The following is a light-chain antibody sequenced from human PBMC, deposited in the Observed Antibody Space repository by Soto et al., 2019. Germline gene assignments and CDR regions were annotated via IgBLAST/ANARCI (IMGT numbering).Light chain of an antibody. CDR1: SSDVGGYNY. J-gene: IGLJ2*01. CDR2: EVY. Sequence: QSAPTQPPSASGSPGQSVTFSCTGTSSDVGGYNYVSWYQQYPGKAPKLMISEVYKRHSGVPDRFSGSKSGNTASLTVSGLQTEDEADYYCSAYAGSSTWVFGGGTQLTVL. V-gene: IGLV2-8*01. CDR3: SAYAGSSTWV.